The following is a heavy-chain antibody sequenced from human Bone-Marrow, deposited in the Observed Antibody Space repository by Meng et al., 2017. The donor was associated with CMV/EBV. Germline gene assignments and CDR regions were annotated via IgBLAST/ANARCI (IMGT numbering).Heavy chain of an antibody. D-gene: IGHD1-1*01. CDR3: ARAHDPYYYYGMDV. Sequence: SVKVSCKASGGTFSSHTFSWVRQAPGQGLEWMGRIIPLLGLVNYAQKFQGRVTITTDESTSTAYMELSSLRSEDTAVYYCARAHDPYYYYGMDVWGQGTTVTVSS. CDR1: GGTFSSHT. J-gene: IGHJ6*01. V-gene: IGHV1-69*16. CDR2: IIPLLGLV.